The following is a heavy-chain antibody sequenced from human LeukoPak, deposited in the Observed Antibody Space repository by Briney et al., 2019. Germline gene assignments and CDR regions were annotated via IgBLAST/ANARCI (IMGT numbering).Heavy chain of an antibody. Sequence: GGSLRLSCAASGFTFSIYWMHWVRQAPGKGLVWVSRISSEGSSTTYADSVKGRFTISRDNAKDTLYLQMNSLRAEDTAVYYCAREVAGTLAFDYWGQGILVTVSS. CDR1: GFTFSIYW. D-gene: IGHD6-19*01. V-gene: IGHV3-74*01. CDR2: ISSEGSST. J-gene: IGHJ4*02. CDR3: AREVAGTLAFDY.